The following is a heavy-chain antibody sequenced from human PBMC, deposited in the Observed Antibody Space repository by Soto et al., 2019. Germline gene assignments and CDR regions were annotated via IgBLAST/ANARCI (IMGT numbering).Heavy chain of an antibody. D-gene: IGHD2-2*01. CDR3: AKHEGYCSTTTCSNFDY. CDR2: IYPGDSDS. V-gene: IGHV5-51*01. Sequence: GESLKISCKDSGYSFTNYWIGWVRQMPGKGLEWMGIIYPGDSDSSYSPSFQGQVTISADKPINTAYLHWSSLKASDTAIYYCAKHEGYCSTTTCSNFDYWGQGTLVTVSS. CDR1: GYSFTNYW. J-gene: IGHJ4*02.